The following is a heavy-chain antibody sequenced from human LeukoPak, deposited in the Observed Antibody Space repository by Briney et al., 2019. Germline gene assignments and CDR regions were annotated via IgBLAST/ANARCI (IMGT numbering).Heavy chain of an antibody. D-gene: IGHD3-10*01. J-gene: IGHJ4*02. Sequence: ASVKVSCKASGYTFTSYFMHWVRQAPGQGLEWMGIINPSGGSTSYAQKFQGRVTMTRDTSTSTVYMELSSLRSEDTAVYYCARDSARGYFDYWGQGTLVTVSS. V-gene: IGHV1-46*01. CDR1: GYTFTSYF. CDR2: INPSGGST. CDR3: ARDSARGYFDY.